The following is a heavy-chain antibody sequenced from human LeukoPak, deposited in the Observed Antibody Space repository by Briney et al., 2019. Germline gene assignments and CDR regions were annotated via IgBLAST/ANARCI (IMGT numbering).Heavy chain of an antibody. V-gene: IGHV3-23*01. D-gene: IGHD6-13*01. J-gene: IGHJ5*02. Sequence: GGSLRLSCAASGFTFSSYAMSWVRQAPGKGLDWVSAISGSGGSTYYADSVKGRFTISRDNSKNTLYLQMNSLRAEDTAVYYCANSIAAAGWFDPWGQGTLVTVSS. CDR2: ISGSGGST. CDR1: GFTFSSYA. CDR3: ANSIAAAGWFDP.